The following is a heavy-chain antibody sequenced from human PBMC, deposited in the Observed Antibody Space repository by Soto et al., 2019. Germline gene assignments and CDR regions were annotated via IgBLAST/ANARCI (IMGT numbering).Heavy chain of an antibody. V-gene: IGHV1-69*08. Sequence: QVQLVQSGAEVKKPGSSVRVSCKASGTIFSSHTISWVRQAPGQGLEWMGRIIPILGETNSAQKFQGRVTLTADKSTNTAYMELNSLRLEDTAVYYCARGLGGRMDDWGQGTTVTVSS. J-gene: IGHJ6*02. D-gene: IGHD3-16*01. CDR1: GTIFSSHT. CDR3: ARGLGGRMDD. CDR2: IIPILGET.